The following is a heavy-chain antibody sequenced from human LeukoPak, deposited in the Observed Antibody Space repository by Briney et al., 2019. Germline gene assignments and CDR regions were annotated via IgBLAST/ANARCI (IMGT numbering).Heavy chain of an antibody. J-gene: IGHJ4*02. D-gene: IGHD2-2*01. CDR2: IIPIFGTA. CDR1: GGTFSSYA. Sequence: SVKVSCKTSGGTFSSYAISWVRQAPGQGLEWMGGIIPIFGTANYAQKFQGRVTITADESTSTAYMELSCLRSEDTAVYYCARGVLGKYQLPTFDYWGQGTLVTVSS. CDR3: ARGVLGKYQLPTFDY. V-gene: IGHV1-69*13.